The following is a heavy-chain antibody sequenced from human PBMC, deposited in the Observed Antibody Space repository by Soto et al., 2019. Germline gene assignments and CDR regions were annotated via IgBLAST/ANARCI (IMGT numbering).Heavy chain of an antibody. Sequence: PGGSLRLSCAASGFTFSNAWMNWVRQAPGKGLEWVGRIKSKTDGGATDYAAPVKGRFTISRDDSKNTLYLQMNSLKTEDTAVYYCITDPNYDSSGYLLHRGQGTPVTVSS. V-gene: IGHV3-15*07. CDR2: IKSKTDGGAT. J-gene: IGHJ4*02. CDR1: GFTFSNAW. D-gene: IGHD3-22*01. CDR3: ITDPNYDSSGYLLH.